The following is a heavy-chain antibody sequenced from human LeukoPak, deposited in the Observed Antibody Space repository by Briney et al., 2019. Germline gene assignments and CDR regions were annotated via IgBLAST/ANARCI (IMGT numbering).Heavy chain of an antibody. V-gene: IGHV3-23*01. CDR1: GFTFSSYA. CDR2: ISGSGGST. CDR3: ARGHSGGYYYYYGMDV. Sequence: GGSLRLSCAASGFTFSSYAMSWVRQAPGKGLEWVSAISGSGGSTYYADSVKGRFTISRDNSKNTLYLQMNSLRAEDTAVYYCARGHSGGYYYYYGMDVWGQGTTATVSS. J-gene: IGHJ6*02. D-gene: IGHD2-15*01.